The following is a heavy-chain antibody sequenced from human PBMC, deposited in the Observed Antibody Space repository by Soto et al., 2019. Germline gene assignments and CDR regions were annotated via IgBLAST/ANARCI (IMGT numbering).Heavy chain of an antibody. V-gene: IGHV3-21*06. J-gene: IGHJ4*02. D-gene: IGHD2-21*01. CDR3: ARDIASPGGDYFDS. Sequence: EVQLVESGEGLVKAGGSRRLFVTASGFTFRNLNINGFAQAPGKGLGGVSSISTGGAYMFYADSVKGRFTISGDNAQNSLFLQIDSPRAEDTAVYYCARDIASPGGDYFDSWGQGTLVTVSS. CDR2: ISTGGAYM. CDR1: GFTFRNLN.